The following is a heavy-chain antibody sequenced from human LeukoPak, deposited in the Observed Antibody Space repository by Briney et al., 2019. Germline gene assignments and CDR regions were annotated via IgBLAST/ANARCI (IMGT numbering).Heavy chain of an antibody. J-gene: IGHJ4*02. Sequence: PSETLSLTCAVSGGSISSSNWWSWVRQPPGKGLEWIGEIYHSGSTNYNPSLKSRVTISVDKSRNQFSLKLHSVTAADTAVYFCARGGGTPTTVVTPFDYWGQGTLVTVSA. V-gene: IGHV4-4*02. CDR2: IYHSGST. D-gene: IGHD4-23*01. CDR1: GGSISSSNW. CDR3: ARGGGTPTTVVTPFDY.